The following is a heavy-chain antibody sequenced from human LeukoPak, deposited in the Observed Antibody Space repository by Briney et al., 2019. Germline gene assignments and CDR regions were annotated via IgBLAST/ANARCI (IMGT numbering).Heavy chain of an antibody. J-gene: IGHJ6*02. CDR1: GFTFDDYG. V-gene: IGHV3-20*01. CDR3: ARVTRYRGPYYYGMDV. CDR2: INWNGGST. Sequence: PGGSLRLSCAASGFTFDDYGMSWVRQAPGKGLEWVSGINWNGGSTGYADSVKGRFTISRDNAKNSLYLQMNSLRAEDTALYHCARVTRYRGPYYYGMDVWGQGTTVTVSS. D-gene: IGHD1-26*01.